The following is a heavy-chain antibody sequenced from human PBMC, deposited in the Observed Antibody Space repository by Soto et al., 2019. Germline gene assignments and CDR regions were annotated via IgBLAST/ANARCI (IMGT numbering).Heavy chain of an antibody. CDR2: IYHSGST. V-gene: IGHV4-30-2*01. D-gene: IGHD3-22*01. CDR3: ASAYYYDSSGYLCYFDY. Sequence: PSETLSLTCAVSGGSISSGGYSWSWIRQPPGKGLEWIGYIYHSGSTYYNPSLKSRVTISVDRSKNQFSLKLSSVTAADTAVYYCASAYYYDSSGYLCYFDYWGQGTLVTVSS. J-gene: IGHJ4*02. CDR1: GGSISSGGYS.